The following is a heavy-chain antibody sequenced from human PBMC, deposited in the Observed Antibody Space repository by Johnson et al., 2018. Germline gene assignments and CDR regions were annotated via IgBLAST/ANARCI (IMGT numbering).Heavy chain of an antibody. V-gene: IGHV3-73*01. D-gene: IGHD3-3*02. Sequence: VQLVQSGGGVVQPGRSLRLSCAASGFAFSGSAMHWVRQASGKGLEWVGRIRSKANRFATAYAASVEGSFTISRDDSNNTAKLKMTILKTEETAVYYCIRYIREGFLDIWGQGTMVTVSS. CDR2: IRSKANRFAT. CDR1: GFAFSGSA. CDR3: IRYIREGFLDI. J-gene: IGHJ3*02.